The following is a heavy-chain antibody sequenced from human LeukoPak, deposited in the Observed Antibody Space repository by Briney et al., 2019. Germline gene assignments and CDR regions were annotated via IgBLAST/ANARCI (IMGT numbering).Heavy chain of an antibody. CDR2: ISGSGGST. Sequence: GGSLRLSCAASGFTFSSYAMSWVRQAPGKGLEWVSAISGSGGSTYYADSVKGRFTISRDNSKNTLYLQMNSLRAEDTVVYYCAAAMYYYDSSGSPSYYFDYWGQGTLVTVSS. V-gene: IGHV3-23*01. D-gene: IGHD3-22*01. CDR3: AAAMYYYDSSGSPSYYFDY. J-gene: IGHJ4*02. CDR1: GFTFSSYA.